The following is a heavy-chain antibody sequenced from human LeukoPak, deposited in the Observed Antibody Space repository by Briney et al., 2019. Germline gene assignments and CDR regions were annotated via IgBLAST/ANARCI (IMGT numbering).Heavy chain of an antibody. CDR1: GGSISSSNW. Sequence: SGTLSLTCAVSGGSISSSNWWSWVRQPPGKGLEWIGEIYHSGSTNYNPSLKSRVTISVDKSKNQFSLKLSSVTAADTAVYYCARVEGSGYDRYYYYYMDVWGKGTTVTVSS. D-gene: IGHD5-12*01. CDR2: IYHSGST. V-gene: IGHV4-4*02. CDR3: ARVEGSGYDRYYYYYMDV. J-gene: IGHJ6*03.